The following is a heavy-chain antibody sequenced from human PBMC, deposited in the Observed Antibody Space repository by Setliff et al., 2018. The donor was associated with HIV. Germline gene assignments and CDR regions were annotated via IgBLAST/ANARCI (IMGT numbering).Heavy chain of an antibody. V-gene: IGHV3-30*02. Sequence: GGSLRLSCAASGFTFGSFGMHWVRQAPGKGLEWVALISYDGSNKYYADSVKGRFTISRDNSKNTLYLQMNSLRAEDTAVYYCAKDRGTSGWNGPAVYWGQGTLVTRLL. CDR2: ISYDGSNK. D-gene: IGHD6-19*01. CDR1: GFTFGSFG. CDR3: AKDRGTSGWNGPAVY. J-gene: IGHJ4*02.